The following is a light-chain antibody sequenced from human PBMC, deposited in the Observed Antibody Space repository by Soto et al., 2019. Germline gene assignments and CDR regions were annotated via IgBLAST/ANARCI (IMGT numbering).Light chain of an antibody. CDR1: QTVSNTD. CDR2: GAS. CDR3: QQYGAFTPT. V-gene: IGKV3-20*01. Sequence: EIVLTQFPGALSLSPGERVTLSCRASQTVSNTDLAWYQKKSGQAPKFLIYGASNRATVIPDRFSGSGSWTDFTLTISRLEPEDFAVYYCQQYGAFTPTFGGGKKVEIK. J-gene: IGKJ4*01.